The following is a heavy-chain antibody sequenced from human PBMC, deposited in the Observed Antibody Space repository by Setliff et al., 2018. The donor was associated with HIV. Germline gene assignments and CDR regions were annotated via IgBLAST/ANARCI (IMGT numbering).Heavy chain of an antibody. J-gene: IGHJ3*02. D-gene: IGHD6-6*01. CDR1: GGSITGHY. CDR3: GRYSSSTDAFDI. Sequence: SETLSLTCTVSGGSITGHYWSWIRQPPGKGLEWIGSMYHSGSTYSNPSLKSRVTIPIDTPRNQFSLKLSSVTAADTAVYYCGRYSSSTDAFDIWGQGTMVTVSS. CDR2: MYHSGST. V-gene: IGHV4-59*04.